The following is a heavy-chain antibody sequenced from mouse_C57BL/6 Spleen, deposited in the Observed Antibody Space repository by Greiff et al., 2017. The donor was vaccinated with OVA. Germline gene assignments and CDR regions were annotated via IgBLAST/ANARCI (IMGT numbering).Heavy chain of an antibody. CDR3: TRDPLYYDYDVEAMDY. V-gene: IGHV5-9-1*02. CDR2: ISSGGDYI. CDR1: GFTFSSYA. Sequence: EVMLVESGEGLVKPGGSLKLSCAASGFTFSSYAMSWVRQTPEKRLEWVAYISSGGDYIYYADTVKGRFTISRDNARNTLYLQMSSLKSEDTAMYYCTRDPLYYDYDVEAMDYWGQGTSVTVSS. D-gene: IGHD2-4*01. J-gene: IGHJ4*01.